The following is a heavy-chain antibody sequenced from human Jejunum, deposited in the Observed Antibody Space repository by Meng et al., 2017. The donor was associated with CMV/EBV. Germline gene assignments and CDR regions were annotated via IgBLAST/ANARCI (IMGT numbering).Heavy chain of an antibody. Sequence: QLQESGPGLVKPSETLSLTCTASGGSVNRNTYYWGWIRQRPGKSLEWIGTIFDSGSAFYNPSLQSRVSVSIDMSRNQLSLSLSSVTAADTAVYYCVRDHGSSSWFFYWGQGTLVTVSS. V-gene: IGHV4-39*07. J-gene: IGHJ4*02. CDR3: VRDHGSSSWFFY. CDR2: IFDSGSA. D-gene: IGHD6-13*01. CDR1: GGSVNRNTYY.